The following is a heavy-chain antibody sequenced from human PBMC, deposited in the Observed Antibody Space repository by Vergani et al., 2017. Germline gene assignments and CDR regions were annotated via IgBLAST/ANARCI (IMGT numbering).Heavy chain of an antibody. V-gene: IGHV1-8*01. CDR2: MNPNSGNT. CDR1: GYTFTSYD. CDR3: VTGRGIY. D-gene: IGHD6-13*01. Sequence: QVQLAQSGAEVKKPGASVKVFCKAAGYTFTSYDINWVRQATGQGLEWMGWMNPNSGNTGYAQKFQGRVTMTRKTSISTAYMELSSLRSDDTAVYYCVTGRGIYWGQGTLVTVSS. J-gene: IGHJ4*02.